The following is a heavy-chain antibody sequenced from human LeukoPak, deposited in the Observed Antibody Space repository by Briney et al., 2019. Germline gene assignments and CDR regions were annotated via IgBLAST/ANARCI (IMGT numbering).Heavy chain of an antibody. J-gene: IGHJ4*02. V-gene: IGHV3-66*01. CDR1: AFTVSSNY. Sequence: PGGSLRLSCAASAFTVSSNYMNWVRQAPGKGLEWVSVIYSGGSIYYADSVTGRFTISRDNAKNTLYLQMNSLRAEDTAVYYCAREGYSPYWGQGTLVTVSS. D-gene: IGHD6-13*01. CDR3: AREGYSPY. CDR2: IYSGGSI.